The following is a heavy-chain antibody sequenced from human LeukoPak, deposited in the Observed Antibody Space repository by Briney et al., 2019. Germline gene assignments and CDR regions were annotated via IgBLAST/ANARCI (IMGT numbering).Heavy chain of an antibody. V-gene: IGHV3-74*01. Sequence: GGPLRLSCAASGFTFSSYWMHWVRQAPGKGLDWVSRINSDGSDISYADSVQGRFTISRDNAKNTLYLQMNSLRVEDTAVYYCARVGYYDSSNYYAYFQNWGQGTLVTVSS. CDR1: GFTFSSYW. J-gene: IGHJ1*01. CDR3: ARVGYYDSSNYYAYFQN. CDR2: INSDGSDI. D-gene: IGHD3-22*01.